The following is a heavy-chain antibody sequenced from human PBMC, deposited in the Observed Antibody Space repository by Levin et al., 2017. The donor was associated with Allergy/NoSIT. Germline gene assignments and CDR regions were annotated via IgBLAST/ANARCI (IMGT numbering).Heavy chain of an antibody. J-gene: IGHJ4*02. V-gene: IGHV4-34*01. CDR3: ARRGYSYGELDY. Sequence: SETLSLTCAVYGGSFSGYYWSWIRQPPGKGLEWIGEINHSGSTNYNPSLKSRVTISVDTSKNQFSLKLSSVTAADTAVYYCARRGYSYGELDYWGQGTLVTVSS. D-gene: IGHD5-18*01. CDR2: INHSGST. CDR1: GGSFSGYY.